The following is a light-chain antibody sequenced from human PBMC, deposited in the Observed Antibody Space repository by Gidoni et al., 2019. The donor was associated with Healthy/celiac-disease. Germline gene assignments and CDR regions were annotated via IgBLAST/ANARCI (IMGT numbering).Light chain of an antibody. J-gene: IGLJ1*01. CDR1: STDVGGYNY. Sequence: QSALTQPASVSGYPGESLTISCTGTSTDVGGYNYVSWYQQHPGKAPKLMIYDVSNRPSGVSNRFSGSKSGNTASLTISGLQAEDEADYYCSSYTSSSTKVFGTGTKVTVL. CDR2: DVS. V-gene: IGLV2-14*01. CDR3: SSYTSSSTKV.